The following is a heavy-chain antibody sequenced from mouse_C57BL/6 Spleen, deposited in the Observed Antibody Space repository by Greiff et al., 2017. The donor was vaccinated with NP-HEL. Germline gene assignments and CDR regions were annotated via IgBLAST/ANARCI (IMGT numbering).Heavy chain of an antibody. D-gene: IGHD2-3*01. CDR2: INPSNGGT. Sequence: VQLHQPGTELVKPGASVKLSCKASGYTFTSYWMHWVKQRPGQGLEWIGNINPSNGGTNYNEKFKSKATLTVAKSSSTAYMQLSSLTSEDSAVYYCARPIYDGYYEYFDVWGTGTTVTVAS. V-gene: IGHV1-53*01. J-gene: IGHJ1*03. CDR3: ARPIYDGYYEYFDV. CDR1: GYTFTSYW.